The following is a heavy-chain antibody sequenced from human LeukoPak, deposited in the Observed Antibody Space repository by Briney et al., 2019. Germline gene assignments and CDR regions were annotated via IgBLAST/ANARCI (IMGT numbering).Heavy chain of an antibody. Sequence: PSETLSLTCAVYGGSFREYYWSWIRQPPGRGLEWIGEISHSGSTNYNPSLKSRVTISVDSSRYQFSLKLSSVTAADTAVYYCARRRRGTGWYAYFDYWGLGTLVTVSS. V-gene: IGHV4-34*01. CDR1: GGSFREYY. CDR2: ISHSGST. J-gene: IGHJ4*02. D-gene: IGHD6-19*01. CDR3: ARRRRGTGWYAYFDY.